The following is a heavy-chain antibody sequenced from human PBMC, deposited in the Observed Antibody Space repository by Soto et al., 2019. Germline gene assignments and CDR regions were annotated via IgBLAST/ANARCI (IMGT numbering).Heavy chain of an antibody. CDR3: ARVGGFGATTIDY. Sequence: LSLTCTVSGGSISSGDYYWSWIRQPPGKGLEWIGYIYYSGSTYYNPSLKSRVTKSIDTSKNQFSLKLSSVIAADTAVYYCARVGGFGATTIDYWGQGTLVTVSS. J-gene: IGHJ4*02. D-gene: IGHD3-10*01. CDR2: IYYSGST. CDR1: GGSISSGDYY. V-gene: IGHV4-30-4*01.